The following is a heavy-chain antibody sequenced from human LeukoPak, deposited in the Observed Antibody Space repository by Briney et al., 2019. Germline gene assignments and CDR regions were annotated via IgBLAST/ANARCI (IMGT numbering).Heavy chain of an antibody. V-gene: IGHV3-48*03. J-gene: IGHJ4*02. CDR1: AFTFNDYE. Sequence: GGSMRLSCAASAFTFNDYEMNWVRQAPGKGLEWVSYISSSGSTIYYADSVKGRFTISRDNAKNSLYLQMNSLRAEDTAVYYCARVRSPLRIFDYWGQGTLVTVSS. CDR3: ARVRSPLRIFDY. CDR2: ISSSGSTI. D-gene: IGHD2/OR15-2a*01.